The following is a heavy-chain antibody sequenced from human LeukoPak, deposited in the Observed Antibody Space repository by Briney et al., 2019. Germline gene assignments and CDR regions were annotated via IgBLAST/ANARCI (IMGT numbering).Heavy chain of an antibody. CDR3: ARGPRRGGYGQYDY. J-gene: IGHJ4*02. CDR2: IYHSGST. V-gene: IGHV4-30-2*01. CDR1: GGSISSGGYS. Sequence: SETLSLTCAVSGGSISSGGYSWSWIRQPPGTGLEWIGYIYHSGSTYYNPSLKSRVTISVDTSKNQFSLKLSSVTAADAAVYYCARGPRRGGYGQYDYWGQGTLVTVSS. D-gene: IGHD5-24*01.